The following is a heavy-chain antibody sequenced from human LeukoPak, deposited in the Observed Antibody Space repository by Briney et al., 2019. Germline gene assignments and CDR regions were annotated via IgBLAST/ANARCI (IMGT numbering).Heavy chain of an antibody. CDR2: ISSSSSYI. J-gene: IGHJ4*02. D-gene: IGHD5-12*01. CDR3: ARRSKADIVATIFRGGFDY. V-gene: IGHV3-21*01. CDR1: GFTFSSYS. Sequence: GGSLRLSCAASGFTFSSYSMNWVRQAPGKGLEWVSSISSSSSYIYYADSVKGRFTISRDNAKNSLYLQMNSLRAEDTAVYYCARRSKADIVATIFRGGFDYWGQGTLVTVSS.